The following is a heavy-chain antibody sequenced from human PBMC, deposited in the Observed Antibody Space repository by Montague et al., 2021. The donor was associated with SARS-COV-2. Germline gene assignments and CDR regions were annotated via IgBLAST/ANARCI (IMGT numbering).Heavy chain of an antibody. Sequence: GSLRLSCAASGFTFSSYSMNWVRQAPGKGLEWVSSISSSSSYIYYADSVKGRFTISRDNAKNSLYLQMNSLRAEDTAVYYCARDQVPDYYYYYYGMDVWGQGTTVTVSS. J-gene: IGHJ6*02. V-gene: IGHV3-21*01. CDR2: ISSSSSYI. CDR1: GFTFSSYS. CDR3: ARDQVPDYYYYYYGMDV.